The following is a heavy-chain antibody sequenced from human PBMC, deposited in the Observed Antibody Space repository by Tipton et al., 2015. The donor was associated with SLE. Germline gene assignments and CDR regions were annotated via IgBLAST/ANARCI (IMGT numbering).Heavy chain of an antibody. CDR1: GFTFSDYY. D-gene: IGHD6-13*01. J-gene: IGHJ4*02. CDR3: ARDVRESWTRYFDY. Sequence: SLRLSCAASGFTFSDYYMSWIRQAPGKGLEWLSYISSSGSTMYYADSVRGRFTISRDNAKNSLYLQMNTLRAEDTAVYYCARDVRESWTRYFDYWGQGTLVTVSS. V-gene: IGHV3-11*01. CDR2: ISSSGSTM.